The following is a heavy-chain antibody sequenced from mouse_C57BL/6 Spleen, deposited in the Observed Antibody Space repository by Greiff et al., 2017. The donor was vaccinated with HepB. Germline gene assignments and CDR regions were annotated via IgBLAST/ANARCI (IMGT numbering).Heavy chain of an antibody. Sequence: QVQLQQSGPELVKPGASVKISCKASGYAFSSSWMNWVQQRPGKGLEWIGRIYPGDGDTNYNGKFKGKATLTADKSSSTAYMQLSSLTSEDSAVYFCARTGYSNLHYFDYWGQGTTLTVSS. CDR1: GYAFSSSW. CDR2: IYPGDGDT. CDR3: ARTGYSNLHYFDY. J-gene: IGHJ2*01. V-gene: IGHV1-82*01. D-gene: IGHD2-5*01.